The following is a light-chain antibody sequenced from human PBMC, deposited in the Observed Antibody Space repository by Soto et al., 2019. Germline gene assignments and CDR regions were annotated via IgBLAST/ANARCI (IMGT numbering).Light chain of an antibody. V-gene: IGKV1-9*01. CDR1: QGISSY. Sequence: DIQLTQSPSFLSASVGDRVTITCRASQGISSYLAWYQQKPGKAPKLLIYAASTLQSGVPPRFSGSGSGTEFTLTISSLQPEDFATYSCQQLNSYPLTFGPGTKVDIK. J-gene: IGKJ3*01. CDR3: QQLNSYPLT. CDR2: AAS.